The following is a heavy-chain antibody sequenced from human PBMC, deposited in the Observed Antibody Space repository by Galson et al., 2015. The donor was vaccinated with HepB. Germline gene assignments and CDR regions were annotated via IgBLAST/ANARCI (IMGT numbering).Heavy chain of an antibody. V-gene: IGHV1-69*04. CDR2: ITPMFGIA. CDR3: ARESLWSGYYYFDY. J-gene: IGHJ4*02. D-gene: IGHD3-3*01. CDR1: GGTFSSNS. Sequence: VKVSCKASGGTFSSNSISWVRQAPGQGLEWMGRITPMFGIAKYAQQFQGRVTITADKSTSTAYMELSSLRSDDTAVYYCARESLWSGYYYFDYWGQGTLVTVSS.